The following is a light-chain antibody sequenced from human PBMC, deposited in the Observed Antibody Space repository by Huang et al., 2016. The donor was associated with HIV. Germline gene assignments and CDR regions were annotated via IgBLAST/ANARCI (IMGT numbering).Light chain of an antibody. CDR3: QQYQSVPWT. Sequence: DIQMTQSPSSLSASVGDRVTIICRASQGISKSLAWYQQKPGKAPKLLLYATSKLESGVPSRFSGSGSWTHYTLTISTRQPEDLATYYCQQYQSVPWTFGQGTKVAI. V-gene: IGKV1-NL1*01. CDR1: QGISKS. J-gene: IGKJ1*01. CDR2: ATS.